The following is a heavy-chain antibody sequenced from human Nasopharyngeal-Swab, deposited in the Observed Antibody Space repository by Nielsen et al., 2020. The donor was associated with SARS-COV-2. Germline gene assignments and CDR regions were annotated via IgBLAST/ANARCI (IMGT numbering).Heavy chain of an antibody. CDR3: ARGGAGVVTAPVLGLGPYYSYYYMDV. D-gene: IGHD3-10*01. J-gene: IGHJ6*03. CDR2: VNHGGGT. Sequence: VRQMPGKGLEWIGEVNHGGGTNYNPSLKSRVTISVATSKNQFSLKLTSVTAADTAIYYCARGGAGVVTAPVLGLGPYYSYYYMDVWGKGTTVTVSS. V-gene: IGHV4-34*01.